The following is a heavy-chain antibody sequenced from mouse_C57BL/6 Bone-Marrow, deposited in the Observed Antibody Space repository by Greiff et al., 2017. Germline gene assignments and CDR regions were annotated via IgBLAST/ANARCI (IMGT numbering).Heavy chain of an antibody. V-gene: IGHV14-2*01. J-gene: IGHJ3*01. CDR3: ARALRSWFAY. CDR2: IDPEDGET. CDR1: GFNIKDYY. Sequence: VQLQQSGAELVKPGASVKLSCTASGFNIKDYYMHWVKQRTEKGLEWIGRIDPEDGETKYAPKFKGKATIPADTSSNTAYLQLSSLTSEETAVYYCARALRSWFAYWGQGTLVTVSA. D-gene: IGHD1-1*01.